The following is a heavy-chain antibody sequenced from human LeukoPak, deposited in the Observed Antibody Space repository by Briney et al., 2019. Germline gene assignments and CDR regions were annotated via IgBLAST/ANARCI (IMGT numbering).Heavy chain of an antibody. J-gene: IGHJ4*02. V-gene: IGHV4-34*01. Sequence: SETLSLTCAVYGGSFSGYYWSWIRQPPGKGLEWIGEINHSGSTNYNPSLKSRVTISVDTSKNQFSLKLSSVTAADTAVYYCARGNPGTMVTISYFDYWGQGTLVTVSS. CDR2: INHSGST. D-gene: IGHD4-17*01. CDR1: GGSFSGYY. CDR3: ARGNPGTMVTISYFDY.